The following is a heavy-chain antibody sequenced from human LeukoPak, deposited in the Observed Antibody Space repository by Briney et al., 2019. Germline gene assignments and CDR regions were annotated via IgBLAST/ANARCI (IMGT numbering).Heavy chain of an antibody. D-gene: IGHD3-9*01. J-gene: IGHJ4*02. V-gene: IGHV3-48*03. CDR1: GFTFSSYE. CDR2: ISSSDTTI. CDR3: ARSPYYDILAGFYYYFDY. Sequence: PGGSLRLSCAASGFTFSSYEMTWVRQAPGKGLKWVSNISSSDTTIHYADSVKGRFTISRDNARNSLYLQMNSLRAEDTATYYCARSPYYDILAGFYYYFDYWGQGTLVTVSS.